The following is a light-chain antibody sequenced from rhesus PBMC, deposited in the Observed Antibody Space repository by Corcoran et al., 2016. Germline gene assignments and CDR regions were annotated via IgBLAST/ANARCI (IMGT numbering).Light chain of an antibody. Sequence: QAALTQPRSVSGSPGQSVTISCTGTSTDIVAYNFVSWYQQHPGTAPKLTIYEVSKRPSGVSDRFSASKSGNTASLTISGLQAEDEADDYFSSYAANNYIFGGGTRLTVL. CDR3: SSYAANNYI. CDR2: EVS. V-gene: IGLV2-32*02. CDR1: STDIVAYNF. J-gene: IGLJ1*01.